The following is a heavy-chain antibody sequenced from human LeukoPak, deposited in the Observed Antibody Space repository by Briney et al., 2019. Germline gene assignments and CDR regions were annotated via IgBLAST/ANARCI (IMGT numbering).Heavy chain of an antibody. CDR2: INWNSDSI. Sequence: GGSLRLSCAVSGFTFDDYAMHWVRQVPGKGLEWVSGINWNSDSIGYADSVKGRFTISRDNAKNSLYLRMNSLRAEDTAVYYCASPRDYGDYTFDYWGQGTLVTVSS. CDR1: GFTFDDYA. V-gene: IGHV3-9*01. D-gene: IGHD4-17*01. CDR3: ASPRDYGDYTFDY. J-gene: IGHJ4*02.